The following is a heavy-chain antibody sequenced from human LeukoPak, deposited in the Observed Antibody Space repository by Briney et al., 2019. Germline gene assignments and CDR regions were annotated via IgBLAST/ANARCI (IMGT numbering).Heavy chain of an antibody. CDR1: GXXLXNAW. V-gene: IGHV3-15*01. J-gene: IGHJ4*02. CDR3: TTVANPAYFDY. D-gene: IGHD4/OR15-4a*01. CDR2: IKSKTDGGTI. Sequence: GGSLRLSCAASGXXLXNAWMXWXXXAPGXGPXXVXRIKSKTDGGTIDXAAPVKGRFTISKDDSRNTLYLQMNSLKTEDTAVYYCTTVANPAYFDYWGQGTLVTVSS.